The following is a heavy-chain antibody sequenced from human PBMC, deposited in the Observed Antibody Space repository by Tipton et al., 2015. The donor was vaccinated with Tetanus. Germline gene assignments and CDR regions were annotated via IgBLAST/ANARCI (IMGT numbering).Heavy chain of an antibody. J-gene: IGHJ6*02. CDR1: GDSISSGNYR. CDR2: IYHTGTT. CDR3: ARDSRLFYAMDV. Sequence: LVKPTQTLSLTCTVSGDSISSGNYRYNWIRQLPGKGLEWIGYIYHTGTTYYNPSFKSRVSISVDTSMSQFSPELNSVTAADTVVYYCARDSRLFYAMDVWGQGATVAVSS. V-gene: IGHV4-31*03. D-gene: IGHD6-25*01.